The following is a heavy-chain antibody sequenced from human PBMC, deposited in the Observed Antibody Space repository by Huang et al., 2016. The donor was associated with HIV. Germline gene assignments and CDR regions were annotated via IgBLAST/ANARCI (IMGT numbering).Heavy chain of an antibody. CDR2: INHSGST. CDR1: GGSFSGYY. D-gene: IGHD4-17*01. V-gene: IGHV4-34*01. J-gene: IGHJ4*02. CDR3: ARRRMGYGGAPFDY. Sequence: QVQLQQWGAGLLKPSETLSLTCAVYGGSFSGYYWSWIRQPPGKGREWIGEINHSGSTNYNPSLKSRVTISVDTSKNQFSLKLSSVTAADTAGYYCARRRMGYGGAPFDYWGQGTLVTVSS.